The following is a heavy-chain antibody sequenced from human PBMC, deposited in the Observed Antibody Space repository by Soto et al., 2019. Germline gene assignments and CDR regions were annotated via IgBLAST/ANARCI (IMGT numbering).Heavy chain of an antibody. CDR1: GFSLSTSGVG. Sequence: QITLKESGPTLVRPTQTLTLTCTFSGFSLSTSGVGVGWIRQPPGKALEWLALIYWDDDKRYSPSLKSRLTITKDTSEIQGVLTMTNMDPVDTATYYCAHSRCGGDCLQSYSSHYYYGMDVWGQGTTVTVSS. V-gene: IGHV2-5*02. J-gene: IGHJ6*02. CDR3: AHSRCGGDCLQSYSSHYYYGMDV. D-gene: IGHD2-21*02. CDR2: IYWDDDK.